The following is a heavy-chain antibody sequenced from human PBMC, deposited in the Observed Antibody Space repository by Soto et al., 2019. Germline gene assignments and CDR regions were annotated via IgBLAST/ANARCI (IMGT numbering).Heavy chain of an antibody. D-gene: IGHD4-17*01. V-gene: IGHV4-34*01. J-gene: IGHJ6*03. CDR1: GGSFSGYY. Sequence: ASETLSLTCAVYGGSFSGYYWSWIRQPPGKGLEWIGEINHSGSTNYNPSLKSRVTISVDTSKNQFSLKLSSVTAADTAVYYCASLDYGDYERYYYYYMDVWGKGTTVTVSS. CDR3: ASLDYGDYERYYYYYMDV. CDR2: INHSGST.